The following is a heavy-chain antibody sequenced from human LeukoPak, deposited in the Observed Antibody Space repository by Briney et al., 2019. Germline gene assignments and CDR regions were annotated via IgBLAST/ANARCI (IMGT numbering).Heavy chain of an antibody. J-gene: IGHJ4*02. CDR1: GYTFSGYY. CDR3: ARVDPKNDY. V-gene: IGHV1-2*02. Sequence: ASVKVSCKASGYTFSGYYIHWVRQAPGQGLEWMGWINPDSGATNSAQKFQGRVTMTRDTSISTAYMELSSLRSDDTALYYCARVDPKNDYWAQGTLVTVSS. CDR2: INPDSGAT.